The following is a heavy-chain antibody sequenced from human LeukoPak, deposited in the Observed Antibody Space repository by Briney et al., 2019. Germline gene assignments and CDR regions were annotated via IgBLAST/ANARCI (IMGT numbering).Heavy chain of an antibody. CDR1: GYSFTSYW. J-gene: IGHJ4*02. CDR2: IYPGDSDT. CDR3: ARHPPITMVRGVIIETPFYYFDY. D-gene: IGHD3-10*01. V-gene: IGHV5-51*01. Sequence: GESLKISCKGSGYSFTSYWIGWVRQMPGKGLEWMGIIYPGDSDTRYSPSFQGQVTISADKSISTAYLQWSSLKASDTAMYYCARHPPITMVRGVIIETPFYYFDYWGQGTLVTVSS.